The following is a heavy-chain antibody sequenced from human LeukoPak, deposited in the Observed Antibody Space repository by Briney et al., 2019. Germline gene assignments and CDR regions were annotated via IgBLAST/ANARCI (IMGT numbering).Heavy chain of an antibody. Sequence: GGSLRLSCAASGFTFSSYGMHWGRQAPGKVLVWVSRISTDASSTTYADSVKGRFTISRDNAKGTLYLQMSSLRAEDTAVYYCTGHHQAYSRTYWGQGTLVTVSS. CDR2: ISTDASST. CDR1: GFTFSSYG. D-gene: IGHD4-11*01. CDR3: TGHHQAYSRTY. J-gene: IGHJ4*02. V-gene: IGHV3-74*01.